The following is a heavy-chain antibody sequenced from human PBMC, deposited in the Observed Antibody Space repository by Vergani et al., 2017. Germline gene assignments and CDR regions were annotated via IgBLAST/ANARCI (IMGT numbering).Heavy chain of an antibody. D-gene: IGHD2-2*02. CDR1: RSTFKTYG. CDR3: ARDQVPAAIRLNVGNYMDV. Sequence: QGQLVESGGGIVQPGRSLTLSCVASRSTFKTYGMHWVRQAPAKGLEWVGLIYYDGSNAYYADSVKGRFTISRDNSKNTLYLQMSSLRAEDTAVYYCARDQVPAAIRLNVGNYMDVWGKGTTVIVSS. J-gene: IGHJ6*03. CDR2: IYYDGSNA. V-gene: IGHV3-33*01.